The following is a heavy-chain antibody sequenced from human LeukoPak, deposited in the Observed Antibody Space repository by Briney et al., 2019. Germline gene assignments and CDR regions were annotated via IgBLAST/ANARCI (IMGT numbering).Heavy chain of an antibody. V-gene: IGHV1-58*02. CDR1: GFTFTSSA. CDR2: IVVGSGNT. Sequence: SVKVSCKASGFTFTSSAMQWVRQARGQRLEWIGWIVVGSGNTNYAQKFQERVTITRDMSTSTAYMELSSLRSEDTAVYYCAAGQVYDSSGYYLGYWGQGTLVTVSS. D-gene: IGHD3-22*01. J-gene: IGHJ4*02. CDR3: AAGQVYDSSGYYLGY.